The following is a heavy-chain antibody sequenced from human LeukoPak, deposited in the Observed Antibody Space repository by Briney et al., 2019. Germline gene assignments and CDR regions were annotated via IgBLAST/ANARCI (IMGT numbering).Heavy chain of an antibody. Sequence: PSETLSLTCTVSGGSISSVDYYWSWIRQPPGKGLEWIGYIYYSRSTYYNPSLKSRVTISVDTSKSQFSLKLSSVTAADTAVYYCAREGSSWPNYFDYWGQGTLVTVSS. CDR1: GGSISSVDYY. CDR2: IYYSRST. V-gene: IGHV4-30-4*08. CDR3: AREGSSWPNYFDY. D-gene: IGHD6-13*01. J-gene: IGHJ4*02.